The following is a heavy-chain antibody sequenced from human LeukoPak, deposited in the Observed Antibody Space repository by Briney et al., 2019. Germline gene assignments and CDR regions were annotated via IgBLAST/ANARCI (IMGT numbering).Heavy chain of an antibody. J-gene: IGHJ5*02. Sequence: GGSLRLSSAASGFTFSTYSMNWVRPGQGKGLEWVSSISSSSSYIYYADSVKGRFTISRDKAKNSLYLQMNSLRAEDTAVYYCACLYYHDSAWGQGTLVTVSS. V-gene: IGHV3-21*01. CDR3: ACLYYHDSA. D-gene: IGHD3-22*01. CDR1: GFTFSTYS. CDR2: ISSSSSYI.